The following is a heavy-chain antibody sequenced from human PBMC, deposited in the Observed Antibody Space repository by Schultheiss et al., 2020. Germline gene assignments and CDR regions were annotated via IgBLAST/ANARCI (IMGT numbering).Heavy chain of an antibody. CDR2: ITGSGDGT. J-gene: IGHJ4*02. CDR1: GFTFSDYW. V-gene: IGHV3-23*01. D-gene: IGHD3-10*01. CDR3: AKDAGVY. Sequence: GGSLRLSCAASGFTFSDYWMSWVRQAPGKGLEWVSTITGSGDGTYYAESVRGRFTISRDSAQNTLYLQMNSLRAEDTAVYYCAKDAGVYWGQGTLVTVSS.